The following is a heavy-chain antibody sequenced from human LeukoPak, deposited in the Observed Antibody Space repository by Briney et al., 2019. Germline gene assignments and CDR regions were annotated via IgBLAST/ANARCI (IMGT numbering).Heavy chain of an antibody. V-gene: IGHV4-39*01. CDR1: GGSFSSYY. J-gene: IGHJ4*02. CDR3: ARTSSGYDNFNS. Sequence: PSETLSLTCAVYGGSFSSYYWGWIRQPPGKGLEWIGSIYYSGNTYYNPSLKSRVTISVDTSKNQFSLKLSSVTAADTAVYYCARTSSGYDNFNSWGQGTLVTVSS. CDR2: IYYSGNT. D-gene: IGHD3-22*01.